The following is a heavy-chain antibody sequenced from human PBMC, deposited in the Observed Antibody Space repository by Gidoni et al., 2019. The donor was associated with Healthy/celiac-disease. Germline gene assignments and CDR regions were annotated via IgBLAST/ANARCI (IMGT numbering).Heavy chain of an antibody. V-gene: IGHV1-24*01. CDR1: GYTLTALS. CDR3: AAWKITIFGVAHPLSY. D-gene: IGHD3-3*01. CDR2: FDPEDGET. Sequence: QVQLVQSGAEVKKPGASVKVSCQVSGYTLTALSMHWVRQAPGKGLEWMGGFDPEDGETIYAQKFQGRVTMTEDTSTDTAYMELSSLRSEDTAVYYCAAWKITIFGVAHPLSYWGQGTLVTVSS. J-gene: IGHJ4*02.